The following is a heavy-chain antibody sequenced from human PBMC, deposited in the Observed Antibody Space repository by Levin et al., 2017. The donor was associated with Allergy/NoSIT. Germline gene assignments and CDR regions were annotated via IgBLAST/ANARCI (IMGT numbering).Heavy chain of an antibody. Sequence: LGESLKISCKGSGYNFNNYWIGWVRQKPGKGLEWMGIIYPGNSETRYSPSFQGQVTISADKSISTAYLQWSSLKASDTAMYFCARGDSSNWYGFWGQGTLITVSS. D-gene: IGHD2-21*02. CDR3: ARGDSSNWYGF. J-gene: IGHJ5*01. CDR2: IYPGNSET. V-gene: IGHV5-51*01. CDR1: GYNFNNYW.